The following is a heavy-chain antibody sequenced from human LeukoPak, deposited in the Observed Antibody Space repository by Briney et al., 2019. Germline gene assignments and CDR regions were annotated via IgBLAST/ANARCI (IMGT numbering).Heavy chain of an antibody. D-gene: IGHD5-18*01. Sequence: GGSLRLSCAASGLTLSSHGMNWVRQAPGKGLEWVAVILYDGSNKYYADSVKGRFTISRDNSKNTLHLQMNSLRAEDTAVYYCAKVAGYSYVGVYYFDYWGQGTLVTVSS. CDR1: GLTLSSHG. J-gene: IGHJ4*02. CDR3: AKVAGYSYVGVYYFDY. CDR2: ILYDGSNK. V-gene: IGHV3-30*18.